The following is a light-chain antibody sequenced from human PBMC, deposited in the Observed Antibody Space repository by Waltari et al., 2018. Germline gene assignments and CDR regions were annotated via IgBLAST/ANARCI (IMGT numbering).Light chain of an antibody. CDR3: CSYGGPSSWV. V-gene: IGLV2-23*01. Sequence: QAALTQPASMSGPPGQSITVSCTGTSSGVGNYDLVSWYQQFPGKAPKLIIYECTEPPSGISSRFSGSKSGNTAVLTISGLQAEDEADYHCCSYGGPSSWVFGGGTKLTVL. CDR1: SSGVGNYDL. CDR2: ECT. J-gene: IGLJ3*02.